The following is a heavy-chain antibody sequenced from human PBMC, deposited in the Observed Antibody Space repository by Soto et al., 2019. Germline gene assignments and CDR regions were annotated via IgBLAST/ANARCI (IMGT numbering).Heavy chain of an antibody. CDR3: AREGESGATYYYYYGMDV. CDR2: ISSSGSTI. Sequence: KPGGSLRLSCAASGFTFSDYYMSWIRQAPGKGLEWVSYISSSGSTIYYADSVKGRFTISRDNAKNSLYLQMNSLRAEDTAVYYCAREGESGATYYYYYGMDVWGQGTRVTVSS. J-gene: IGHJ6*02. CDR1: GFTFSDYY. V-gene: IGHV3-11*01. D-gene: IGHD1-26*01.